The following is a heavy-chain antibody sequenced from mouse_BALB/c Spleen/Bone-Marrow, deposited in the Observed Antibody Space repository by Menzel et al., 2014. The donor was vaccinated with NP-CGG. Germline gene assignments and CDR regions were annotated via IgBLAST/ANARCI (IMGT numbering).Heavy chain of an antibody. D-gene: IGHD1-1*01. CDR1: GFNIKDTY. V-gene: IGHV14-3*02. CDR2: IDPANGNT. Sequence: VQLQQSGAELVMPGASVKLSCTASGFNIKDTYMHWVKQRPEQGLEWIGRIDPANGNTKNEPKVPGKATIKAKLSSNAACLELSSLTSEDTAVYYCARYYYGSSYFDYWGQGTTLTVSS. J-gene: IGHJ2*01. CDR3: ARYYYGSSYFDY.